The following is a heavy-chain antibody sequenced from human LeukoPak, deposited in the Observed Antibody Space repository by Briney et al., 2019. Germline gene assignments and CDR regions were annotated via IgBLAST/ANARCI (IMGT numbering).Heavy chain of an antibody. D-gene: IGHD6-13*01. CDR3: ARVAAAGTLDY. CDR2: VNPNSGGT. Sequence: ASVKVSCKTSGSTFIDYYIHWVRQAPGQGLEWMGWVNPNSGGTNYAQKFQGRVTMTTDTSTSTAYMELRSLRSDDTAVYYCARVAAAGTLDYWGQGTLVTVSS. V-gene: IGHV1-2*02. J-gene: IGHJ4*02. CDR1: GSTFIDYY.